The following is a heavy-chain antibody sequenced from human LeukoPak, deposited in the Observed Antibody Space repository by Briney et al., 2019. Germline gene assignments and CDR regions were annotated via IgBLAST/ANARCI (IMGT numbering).Heavy chain of an antibody. CDR2: IYYSGST. Sequence: PSETLSLTCTVSGGSISSYYWSWIRQPPGEGLEWIGYIYYSGSTNYNPSLKSRVIISIDTSKNQFSLKLSSVTAADTAVYYCARGDSSTWYFNYWGQGTLVTVSS. J-gene: IGHJ4*02. CDR3: ARGDSSTWYFNY. CDR1: GGSISSYY. D-gene: IGHD6-13*01. V-gene: IGHV4-59*01.